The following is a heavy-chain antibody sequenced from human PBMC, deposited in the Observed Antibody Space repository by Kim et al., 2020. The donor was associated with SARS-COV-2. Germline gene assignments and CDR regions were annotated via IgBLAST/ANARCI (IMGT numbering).Heavy chain of an antibody. V-gene: IGHV4-34*01. Sequence: SETLSLTCAVYGGSFSGYYWSWIRQPPGKGLEWIGEINHSGSTNYNPSLKSRVTISVDTSKNQFSLKLSSVTAADTAVYYCARATREGIAAASYYFDYWGQGTLVTVYS. D-gene: IGHD6-13*01. CDR2: INHSGST. CDR1: GGSFSGYY. J-gene: IGHJ4*02. CDR3: ARATREGIAAASYYFDY.